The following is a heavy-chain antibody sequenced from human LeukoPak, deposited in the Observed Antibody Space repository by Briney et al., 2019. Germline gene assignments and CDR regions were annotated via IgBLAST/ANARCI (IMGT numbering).Heavy chain of an antibody. D-gene: IGHD3-22*01. CDR1: GNTFSNYG. CDR3: ARDVGVTRFDP. CDR2: INANSGNT. Sequence: GASVKVSCKASGNTFSNYGFSWVRQAPGQGLEWMGWINANSGNTDYAQNFQGRVTLTTDTYTNVAYMEPRSLTSGDTAVYYCARDVGVTRFDPWGQGTLVTVSS. V-gene: IGHV1-18*01. J-gene: IGHJ5*02.